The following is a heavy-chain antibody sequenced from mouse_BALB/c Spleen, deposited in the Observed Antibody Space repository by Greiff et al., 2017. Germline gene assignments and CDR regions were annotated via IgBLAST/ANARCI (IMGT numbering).Heavy chain of an antibody. CDR3: ARGAMDY. V-gene: IGHV5-6*02. CDR2: ISSGGSYT. J-gene: IGHJ4*01. Sequence: EVMLVESGGDLVKPGGSLKLSCAASGFTFSSYGMSWVRQTPDKRLEWVATISSGGSYTYYPDSVKGRFTISRDNAKNTLYLQMSSLKSEDTAMYYCARGAMDYWGQGTSVTVSS. CDR1: GFTFSSYG.